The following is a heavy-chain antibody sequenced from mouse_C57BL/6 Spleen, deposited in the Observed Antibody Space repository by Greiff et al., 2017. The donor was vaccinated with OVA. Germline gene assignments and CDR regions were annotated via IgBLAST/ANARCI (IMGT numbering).Heavy chain of an antibody. CDR1: GYTFTDYY. V-gene: IGHV1-22*01. Sequence: VQLQQSGPELVKPGASVKMSCKASGYTFTDYYMHWVKQSHGKRLEWIGYINPNNGGTSYNKKFKGKATLTVNKSSSTAYMELRSLSSEDSAVYYDTGSADAHFAYWGQGTLVTVSA. J-gene: IGHJ3*01. CDR2: INPNNGGT. CDR3: TGSADAHFAY.